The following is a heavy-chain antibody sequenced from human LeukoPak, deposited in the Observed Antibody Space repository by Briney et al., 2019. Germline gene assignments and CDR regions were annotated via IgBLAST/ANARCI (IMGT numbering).Heavy chain of an antibody. J-gene: IGHJ4*02. CDR1: GGSISSGSYY. V-gene: IGHV4-61*02. D-gene: IGHD3-10*01. Sequence: SQTLSLTCTVSGGSISSGSYYWSWIRQPAGKGLEWIGRMYTSGSTNYNPSLNSRVTISLDTSKNQFSLKLSSVTAADTAVYYCARGTRGVMDYWGQGTLVTVSS. CDR2: MYTSGST. CDR3: ARGTRGVMDY.